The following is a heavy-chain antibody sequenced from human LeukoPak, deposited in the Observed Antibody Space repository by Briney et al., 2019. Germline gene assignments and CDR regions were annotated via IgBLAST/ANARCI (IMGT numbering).Heavy chain of an antibody. V-gene: IGHV3-7*01. D-gene: IGHD3-9*01. J-gene: IGHJ4*02. CDR3: ARDLWTYYDILTGYYIPGRGLDY. CDR2: IKQDGSEK. CDR1: GFTFSSYS. Sequence: PGGSLRLSCAASGFTFSSYSMSWVRQAPGKGLEWVANIKQDGSEKYYVDSVKGRFTISRDNAKNSLYLQMNSLRAEDTAVYYCARDLWTYYDILTGYYIPGRGLDYWGQGTLVTVSS.